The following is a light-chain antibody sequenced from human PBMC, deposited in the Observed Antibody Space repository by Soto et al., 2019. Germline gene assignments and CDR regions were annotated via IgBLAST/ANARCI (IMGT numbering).Light chain of an antibody. CDR3: SSFAANNNFVYV. V-gene: IGLV2-8*01. CDR2: EVS. J-gene: IGLJ1*01. CDR1: SSDVGDYNY. Sequence: QSVLTQPPSASGSPGQSVTISCTGTSSDVGDYNYVSWYQQHPGKAPKLIIYEVSMRPSGVPDRFSGSKSGNTASLTVSGLQAEDEADYYCSSFAANNNFVYVFGTGTKLTVL.